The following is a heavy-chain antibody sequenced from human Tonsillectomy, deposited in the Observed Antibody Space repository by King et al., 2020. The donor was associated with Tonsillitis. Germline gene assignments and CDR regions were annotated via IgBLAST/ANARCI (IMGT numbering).Heavy chain of an antibody. CDR3: ARYVSGSFDY. V-gene: IGHV4-39*01. CDR1: GGSISSGDHF. Sequence: QLQESGPGVVKPSETLSLTCTVSGGSISSGDHFWAWIRQPPGKGLEWIGYLYSSGTIFYSPSLKSRITISGGTSEHRFSLKLSSVTAADTAVYFCARYVSGSFDYWGQGALVTVSS. CDR2: LYSSGTI. J-gene: IGHJ4*02. D-gene: IGHD1-26*01.